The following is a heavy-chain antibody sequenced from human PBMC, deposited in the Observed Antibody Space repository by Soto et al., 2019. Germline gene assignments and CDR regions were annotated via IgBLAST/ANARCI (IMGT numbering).Heavy chain of an antibody. CDR1: GGSISSGGYY. CDR2: IYYSGST. CDR3: ARVVPGNYYDSSGYSTRRNYYFDY. J-gene: IGHJ4*02. D-gene: IGHD3-22*01. Sequence: SETLSLTCTVSGGSISSGGYYWSWIRQHPGKGLEWIGYIYYSGSTYYNPSLKSRVTISVDTSKNQFSLKLSSVTAADTAVYYCARVVPGNYYDSSGYSTRRNYYFDYWGQGTLVTVSS. V-gene: IGHV4-31*03.